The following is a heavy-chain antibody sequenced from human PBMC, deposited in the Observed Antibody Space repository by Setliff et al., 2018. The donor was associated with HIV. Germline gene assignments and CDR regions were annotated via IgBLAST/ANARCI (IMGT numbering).Heavy chain of an antibody. CDR2: IYYSGSA. V-gene: IGHV4-39*07. CDR1: GGSISSSNYC. Sequence: KTSETLSLTCAVFGGSISSSNYCWGWIRQPPGKGLEWIGSIYYSGSAYYNPSLKSRVTISVDTSKNQFSLKLTSVTAADTAVYYCARTSILYSSSWYVSKNWFDPWGQGTLVTVSS. CDR3: ARTSILYSSSWYVSKNWFDP. D-gene: IGHD6-13*01. J-gene: IGHJ5*02.